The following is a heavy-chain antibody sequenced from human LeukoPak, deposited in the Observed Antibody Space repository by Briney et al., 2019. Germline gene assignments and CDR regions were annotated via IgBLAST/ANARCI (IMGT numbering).Heavy chain of an antibody. Sequence: PSETLSLTCAVSGGSISSYFWTWIRQPAGKGLEWIGRISTSGSSNYNPSLKSRVSMSLDTSKNQFSLKLSSVTAADTAVYYCARVVTGEANWFDPWGQGTLVTVSS. CDR2: ISTSGSS. J-gene: IGHJ5*02. CDR1: GGSISSYF. CDR3: ARVVTGEANWFDP. D-gene: IGHD5-18*01. V-gene: IGHV4-4*07.